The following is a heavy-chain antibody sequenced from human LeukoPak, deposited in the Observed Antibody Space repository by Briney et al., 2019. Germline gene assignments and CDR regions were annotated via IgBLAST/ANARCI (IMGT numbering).Heavy chain of an antibody. J-gene: IGHJ4*02. CDR3: ARGTTYYYGSGSYYNDY. CDR1: GGSYSGYY. D-gene: IGHD3-10*01. CDR2: INHSGST. Sequence: SETLSLTCAVYGGSYSGYYWSWIRQPPGKGLEWIGEINHSGSTNYNPSLKSRVTISVDTSKNQFSLKLSSVTAADTAVYYCARGTTYYYGSGSYYNDYWGQGTLVTVSS. V-gene: IGHV4-34*01.